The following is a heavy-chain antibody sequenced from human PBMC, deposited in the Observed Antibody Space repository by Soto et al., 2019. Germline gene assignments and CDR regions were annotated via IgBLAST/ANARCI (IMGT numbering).Heavy chain of an antibody. Sequence: QVQLQESGPGLVKPSETLSLICTVSGGSVSSGNYFWGWIRQPPGKGQEWIGYINYSGSTDYSPSITSRVTKAVDSSKKQCSLRLSSATAADMPVDYCARDSAYGDYGMDVWGQATTVTVSS. D-gene: IGHD4-17*01. CDR3: ARDSAYGDYGMDV. V-gene: IGHV4-61*01. CDR2: INYSGST. J-gene: IGHJ6*02. CDR1: GGSVSSGNYF.